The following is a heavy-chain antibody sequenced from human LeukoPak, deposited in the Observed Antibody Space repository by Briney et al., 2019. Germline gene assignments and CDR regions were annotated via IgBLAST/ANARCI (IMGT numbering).Heavy chain of an antibody. CDR2: IYYSVST. Sequence: SETLSLTCTVSGGSISSYYWSWIRQPPGKGLEWLGYIYYSVSTNYNPSIKSPVTISVDMTKNQFSLKLSSVTAADTAVYYCARTGTDILTGYGLYYFDYWGQRTLVTVSS. J-gene: IGHJ4*02. D-gene: IGHD3-9*01. CDR1: GGSISSYY. V-gene: IGHV4-59*01. CDR3: ARTGTDILTGYGLYYFDY.